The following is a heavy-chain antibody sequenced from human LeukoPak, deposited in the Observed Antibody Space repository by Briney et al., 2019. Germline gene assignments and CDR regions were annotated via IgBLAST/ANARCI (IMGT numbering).Heavy chain of an antibody. CDR3: ARGYCSTTSCMGMAY. J-gene: IGHJ4*02. CDR1: GWTFSRYF. CDR2: INHGGST. D-gene: IGHD2-2*01. Sequence: AGTLSLTCAVFGWTFSRYFWTWIRQPPGKGLAWIGGINHGGSTKYIPSLKSPVTISVSPSKNQIPLTVSSVTAADTAVYYRARGYCSTTSCMGMAYSGQVAPVTVSS. V-gene: IGHV4-34*01.